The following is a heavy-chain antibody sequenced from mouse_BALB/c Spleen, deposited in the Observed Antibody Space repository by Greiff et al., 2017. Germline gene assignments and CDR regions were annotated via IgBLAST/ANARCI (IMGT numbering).Heavy chain of an antibody. CDR2: ISYDGSN. CDR1: GYSITSGYY. CDR3: ARASRGPFAY. J-gene: IGHJ3*01. Sequence: DVKLVESGPGLVKPSQSLSLTCSVTGYSITSGYYWNWIRQFPGNKLEWMGYISYDGSNNYNPSLKNRISITHDTSKNQFFLKLNSVTTEDTATYYCARASRGPFAYWGQGTLVTVSA. V-gene: IGHV3-6*02. D-gene: IGHD6-1*01.